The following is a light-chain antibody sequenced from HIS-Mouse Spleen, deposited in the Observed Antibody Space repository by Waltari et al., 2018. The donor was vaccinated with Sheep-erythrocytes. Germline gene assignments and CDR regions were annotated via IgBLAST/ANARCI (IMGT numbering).Light chain of an antibody. CDR3: YSTDSSGNHRV. V-gene: IGLV3-10*01. CDR1: ALPKKY. Sequence: SSELTQPPSVSVSPGQTARITCSGDALPKKYAYWYQQKPGPAPVQVCYEDSKRPSGIPEELSGSSSGTMATLTISGAQVEDEADYYCYSTDSSGNHRVFGGGTKLTVL. J-gene: IGLJ3*02. CDR2: EDS.